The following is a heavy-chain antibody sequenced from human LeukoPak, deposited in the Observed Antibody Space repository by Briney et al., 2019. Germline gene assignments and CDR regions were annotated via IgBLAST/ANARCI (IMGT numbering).Heavy chain of an antibody. D-gene: IGHD2-2*01. CDR2: IKQDGSEK. V-gene: IGHV3-7*01. J-gene: IGHJ3*02. Sequence: QTEGSLRLXCAASGFTFSSYWMSWVRQAPGKGLECVANIKQDGSEKYYVDSVKGRFTISRDNAKNSLYLQMNSLRAEDTAVYYCAREFEYCSSTSCYYAFDIWGQGTMVTVSS. CDR3: AREFEYCSSTSCYYAFDI. CDR1: GFTFSSYW.